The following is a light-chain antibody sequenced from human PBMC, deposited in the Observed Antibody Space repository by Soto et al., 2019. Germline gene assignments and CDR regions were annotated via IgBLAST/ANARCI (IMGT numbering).Light chain of an antibody. CDR3: QQYHTDWT. CDR1: ESIDNW. CDR2: AAS. Sequence: DIQMNQSPYTLSASVGDTVTITCRASESIDNWLAWYQQKPGKAPKLLIFAASTLVRGVPSRFSGRGSGTEFTLTISSLQADDYATFYCQQYHTDWTFGQGTK. V-gene: IGKV1-5*01. J-gene: IGKJ1*01.